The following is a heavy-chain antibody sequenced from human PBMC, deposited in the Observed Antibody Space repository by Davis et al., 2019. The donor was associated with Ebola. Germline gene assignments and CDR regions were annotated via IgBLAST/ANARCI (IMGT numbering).Heavy chain of an antibody. D-gene: IGHD4-17*01. V-gene: IGHV3-7*03. J-gene: IGHJ4*02. Sequence: GESLKISCVVSGFSFENSWMTWVRQAPGKGLEWVANMKGDGTLKNYVDSVKGRFTFSRDNAKNSLYLQMNSLRAEDTAVYYCARGGDPIDVWGQGTLVTVSS. CDR1: GFSFENSW. CDR2: MKGDGTLK. CDR3: ARGGDPIDV.